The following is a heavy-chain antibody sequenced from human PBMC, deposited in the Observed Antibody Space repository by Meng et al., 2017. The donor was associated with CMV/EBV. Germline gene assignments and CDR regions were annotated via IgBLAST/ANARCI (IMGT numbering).Heavy chain of an antibody. J-gene: IGHJ4*02. Sequence: LRLSCTVSGGPIKNPNYYWSWNRHQPGKGLEWLGYSYYTGAYYNPSLAGRIFISLDSSSNRYSLTLRAVTAADTALYFCARMRGSGSEDYWGPGTLVTVSS. V-gene: IGHV4-31*03. D-gene: IGHD3-10*01. CDR2: SYYTGA. CDR1: GGPIKNPNYY. CDR3: ARMRGSGSEDY.